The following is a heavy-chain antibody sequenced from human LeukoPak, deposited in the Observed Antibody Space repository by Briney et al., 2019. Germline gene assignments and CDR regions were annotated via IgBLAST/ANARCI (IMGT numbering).Heavy chain of an antibody. D-gene: IGHD4-23*01. V-gene: IGHV4-59*01. CDR2: IYYSGST. J-gene: IGHJ5*02. Sequence: SETLSLTCTVSGGSISSYYWSWIRQPPGKGLEWIGYIYYSGSTNYNPSLKSRVTISVDTSKNQFSLKLGSVTAADTAVYYCARSFYGGNSRWFDPWGQGTLVTVSS. CDR3: ARSFYGGNSRWFDP. CDR1: GGSISSYY.